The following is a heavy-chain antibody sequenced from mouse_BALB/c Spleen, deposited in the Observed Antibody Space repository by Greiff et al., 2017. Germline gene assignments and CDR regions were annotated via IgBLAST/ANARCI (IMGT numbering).Heavy chain of an antibody. J-gene: IGHJ4*01. D-gene: IGHD2-1*01. V-gene: IGHV1-14*01. Sequence: EVQLQQSGPELVKPGASVKMSCKASGYTFTSYVMHWVKQKPGQGLEWIGYINPYNDGTKYNEKFKGKATLTSDKSSSTAYMELSSLTSEDSAVYYCARGGGNLFYAMDYWGQGTSVTVSS. CDR3: ARGGGNLFYAMDY. CDR1: GYTFTSYV. CDR2: INPYNDGT.